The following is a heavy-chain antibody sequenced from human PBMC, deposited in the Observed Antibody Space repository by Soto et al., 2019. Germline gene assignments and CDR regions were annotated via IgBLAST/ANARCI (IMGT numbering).Heavy chain of an antibody. Sequence: GASVKVSCKASGYTFTAYHVHWVRQAPGQGLEWMGWINPNSGGTNYAQKFQGGVTMTRDTSINTAYMELSGLRSDDTAVYYCARRNVLRFLEWLPRPNDAFDIWGQGTMVTVSS. J-gene: IGHJ3*02. V-gene: IGHV1-2*02. CDR3: ARRNVLRFLEWLPRPNDAFDI. CDR1: GYTFTAYH. CDR2: INPNSGGT. D-gene: IGHD3-3*01.